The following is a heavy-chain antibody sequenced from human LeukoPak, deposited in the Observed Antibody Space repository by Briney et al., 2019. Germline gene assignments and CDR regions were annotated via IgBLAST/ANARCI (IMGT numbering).Heavy chain of an antibody. CDR3: ARTWSSGYLSFDY. J-gene: IGHJ4*02. CDR2: ISGSGAGT. CDR1: GLTFNTYA. Sequence: PGGSLRLSCAASGLTFNTYAMSWVRQAPGKGLQWVSTISGSGAGTFYGDSVKGRFTISRDNTKNSLYLQMNSLRAEDTAVYYCARTWSSGYLSFDYWGQGILVTVSS. V-gene: IGHV3-23*01. D-gene: IGHD3-22*01.